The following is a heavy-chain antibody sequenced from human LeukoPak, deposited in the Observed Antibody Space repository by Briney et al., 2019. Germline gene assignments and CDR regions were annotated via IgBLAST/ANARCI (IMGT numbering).Heavy chain of an antibody. CDR3: ARDWIDLSLDY. V-gene: IGHV3-33*01. CDR2: LSPHANYE. J-gene: IGHJ4*02. CDR1: GFSFSDFG. Sequence: PGGSLRLSCAASGFSFSDFGIHWVRQAPGKGLEWVAVLSPHANYEYYADSVQGRFAISRDDSKNTVYLQMNSLRDEETAVYYCARDWIDLSLDYWGLGTLVTVSS. D-gene: IGHD5-18*01.